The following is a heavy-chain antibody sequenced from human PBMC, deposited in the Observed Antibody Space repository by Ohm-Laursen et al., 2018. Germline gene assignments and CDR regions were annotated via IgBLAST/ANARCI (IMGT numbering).Heavy chain of an antibody. CDR3: ARKLYYYDSGDKGWFDP. D-gene: IGHD3-22*01. CDR2: IKQDGSEK. Sequence: SLRLSCAASGFTFSSYWMSWVRQAPGKGLEWVANIKQDGSEKYYVDSVKGRFTISRDNAKNSLYLQMNSLRAEDTAVYYCARKLYYYDSGDKGWFDPWGQGTLVTVSS. J-gene: IGHJ5*02. CDR1: GFTFSSYW. V-gene: IGHV3-7*01.